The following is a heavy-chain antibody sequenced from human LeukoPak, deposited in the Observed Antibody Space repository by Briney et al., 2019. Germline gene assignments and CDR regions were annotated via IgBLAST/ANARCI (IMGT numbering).Heavy chain of an antibody. Sequence: ASVKVSCKASGYTFSSSDINWVRQAAGQGLEWMGWMNPNRGSTGYAQKFKGRVTMTRDTSINTAYMELSSLRVEDTAVYYCARDKRGQAAADDPFDIWGQGTMVTVSS. CDR1: GYTFSSSD. V-gene: IGHV1-8*02. CDR2: MNPNRGST. CDR3: ARDKRGQAAADDPFDI. J-gene: IGHJ3*02. D-gene: IGHD6-13*01.